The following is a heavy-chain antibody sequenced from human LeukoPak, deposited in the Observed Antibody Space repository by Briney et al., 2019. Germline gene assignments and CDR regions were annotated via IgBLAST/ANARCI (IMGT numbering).Heavy chain of an antibody. V-gene: IGHV4-30-2*01. CDR1: DESFSGHLSGSY. CDR2: IYHSGST. Sequence: SETLSLTCAVYDESFSGHLSGSYWSWIRRPPGKGLEWIGYIYHSGSTYYNPSLKSRVTISVDRSKNQFSLKLSSVTAADTAVYYCARGAGYGDFDYWGQGTLVTVSS. D-gene: IGHD4-17*01. CDR3: ARGAGYGDFDY. J-gene: IGHJ4*02.